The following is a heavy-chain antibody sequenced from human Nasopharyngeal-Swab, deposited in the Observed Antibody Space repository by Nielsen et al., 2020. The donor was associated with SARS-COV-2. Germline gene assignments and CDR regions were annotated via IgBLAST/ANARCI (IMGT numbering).Heavy chain of an antibody. Sequence: WIRQPPGKGLEWVSIIYSGGSTYYSDSVKGQFTISRHNSKNTLYLQMNSLRVEDTAVYYCARALDPRRYNWFDPWGQGTLVTVSS. J-gene: IGHJ5*02. CDR2: IYSGGST. D-gene: IGHD6-6*01. V-gene: IGHV3-53*04. CDR3: ARALDPRRYNWFDP.